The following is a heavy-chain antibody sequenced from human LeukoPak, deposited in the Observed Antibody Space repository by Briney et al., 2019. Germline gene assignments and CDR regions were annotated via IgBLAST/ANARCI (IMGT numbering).Heavy chain of an antibody. CDR1: GYTFTSYG. J-gene: IGHJ4*02. Sequence: ASVKVSCKASGYTFTSYGISWVRQAPGQGLEWMGWINPNSGGTNYAQKFQGRVTMTRDTSISTAYMELSRLRSDDTAVYYCARVHVGAMGYWGQGTLVTVSS. V-gene: IGHV1-2*02. CDR3: ARVHVGAMGY. CDR2: INPNSGGT. D-gene: IGHD1-26*01.